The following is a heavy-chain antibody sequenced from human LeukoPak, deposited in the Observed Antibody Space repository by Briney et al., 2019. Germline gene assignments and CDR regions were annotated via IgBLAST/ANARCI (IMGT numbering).Heavy chain of an antibody. D-gene: IGHD1-26*01. CDR3: AKTLWEDDAFDI. CDR2: IRYDGSNK. CDR1: GFTFSSYG. Sequence: GGSLRLSCAASGFTFSSYGMHWVRQAPGKGLEWVAFIRYDGSNKYYADSVKGRFTISRDNSKNTLYLQMNSLRAEDTAVYYCAKTLWEDDAFDIWGQGTMVTVSS. J-gene: IGHJ3*02. V-gene: IGHV3-30*02.